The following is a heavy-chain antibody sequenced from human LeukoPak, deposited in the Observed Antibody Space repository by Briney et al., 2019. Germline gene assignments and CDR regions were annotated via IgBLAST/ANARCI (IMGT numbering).Heavy chain of an antibody. CDR3: ASGDTAMVRIDY. CDR2: IYYSGST. V-gene: IGHV4-31*03. Sequence: SETLSLTCTVSGGSISSGGYYWSWIRQHPGKGLEWIGYIYYSGSTYYNPSLKSRVTISVDTSKNQFSLKLSSVTAADTAVYYCASGDTAMVRIDYWGQGTLVTVSS. D-gene: IGHD5-18*01. J-gene: IGHJ4*02. CDR1: GGSISSGGYY.